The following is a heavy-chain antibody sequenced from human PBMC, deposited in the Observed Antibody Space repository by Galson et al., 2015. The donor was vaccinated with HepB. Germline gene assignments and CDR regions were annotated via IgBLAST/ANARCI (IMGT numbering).Heavy chain of an antibody. V-gene: IGHV3-43*01. J-gene: IGHJ4*02. Sequence: SLRLSCAASGFNFDDYTMHWVRQPPGKALEWLSLIYWDGGYTYYADSVKGRFTISRDNSKSSLYLQMNSLRSDDTALYFCARDMPNNGWSYFDNWGQGTLVTVSS. D-gene: IGHD6-19*01. CDR1: GFNFDDYT. CDR3: ARDMPNNGWSYFDN. CDR2: IYWDGGYT.